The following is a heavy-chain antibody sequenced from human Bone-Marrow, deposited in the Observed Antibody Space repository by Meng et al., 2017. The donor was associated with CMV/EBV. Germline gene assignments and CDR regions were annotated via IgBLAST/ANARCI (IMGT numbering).Heavy chain of an antibody. Sequence: GGSLRLSCAASGFTFSSYAMHWVRQAPGKGLEWVAVISYDGSNKYYADSVKGRFTISRDNSKNTLYLQMNSLRAEDTAVYYCAKDYFSFFSSGWNYWGQGTLVTVSS. V-gene: IGHV3-30-3*01. D-gene: IGHD6-19*01. CDR1: GFTFSSYA. CDR2: ISYDGSNK. J-gene: IGHJ4*02. CDR3: AKDYFSFFSSGWNY.